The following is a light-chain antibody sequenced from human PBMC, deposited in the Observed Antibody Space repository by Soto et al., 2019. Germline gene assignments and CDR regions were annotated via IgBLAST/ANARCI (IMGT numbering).Light chain of an antibody. Sequence: EKFLTQSPVTLSVSLGERATLSCRASQSITTNLAWYQQKPGQAPRLLIFGASNRATGIPARFSGSGSGTEFSLTISSLQYEDSAIYYCQQYNDWPPLTFGGGTKVEI. J-gene: IGKJ4*01. CDR2: GAS. V-gene: IGKV3-15*01. CDR3: QQYNDWPPLT. CDR1: QSITTN.